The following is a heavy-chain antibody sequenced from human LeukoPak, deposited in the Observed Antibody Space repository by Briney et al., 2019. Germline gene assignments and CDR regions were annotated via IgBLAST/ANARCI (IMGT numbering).Heavy chain of an antibody. J-gene: IGHJ5*02. D-gene: IGHD5-12*01. CDR1: GGSISSGSYY. V-gene: IGHV4-61*02. CDR2: IYTSGST. Sequence: PSEALSLTCTVSGGSISSGSYYWSWIRQPAGKGLEWIGRIYTSGSTNYNPSLKSRVTISVDTSKTQFSLKLSSVTAADTAVYYCARRRGGYSGIPIGGNWFDPWGQGTLVTVSS. CDR3: ARRRGGYSGIPIGGNWFDP.